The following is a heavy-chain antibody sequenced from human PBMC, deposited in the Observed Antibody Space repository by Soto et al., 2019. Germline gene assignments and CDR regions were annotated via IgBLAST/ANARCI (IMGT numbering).Heavy chain of an antibody. D-gene: IGHD1-26*01. CDR2: IYPGGSI. CDR3: ARGPLGRSQNTVFDY. J-gene: IGHJ4*01. V-gene: IGHV4-38-2*02. Sequence: GSWKKKPPGKGLEWVGNIYPGGSINHNPSLRSRVTISLGTSKNQFSLKLSSVTAADTAVYYCARGPLGRSQNTVFDYWGHGTLVTVSS.